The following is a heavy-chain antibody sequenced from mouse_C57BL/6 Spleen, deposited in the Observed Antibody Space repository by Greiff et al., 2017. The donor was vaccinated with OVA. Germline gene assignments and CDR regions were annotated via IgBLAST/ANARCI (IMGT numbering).Heavy chain of an antibody. Sequence: EVKVVESGGGLVKPGGSLKLSCAASGFTFSSYAMSWVRQTPEKRLEWVANISNGGSYTYYPDTVKGRFTISRDNAKNTLYLQMSHLKSEDTAMYNYACDGHSFAYAMDYWGQGTSVTVSS. CDR3: ACDGHSFAYAMDY. J-gene: IGHJ4*01. V-gene: IGHV5-4*03. CDR2: ISNGGSYT. CDR1: GFTFSSYA. D-gene: IGHD2-3*01.